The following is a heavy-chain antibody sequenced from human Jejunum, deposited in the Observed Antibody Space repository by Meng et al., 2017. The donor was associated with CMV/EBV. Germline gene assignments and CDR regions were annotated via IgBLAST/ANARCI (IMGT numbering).Heavy chain of an antibody. J-gene: IGHJ4*02. CDR2: VSHDGVTK. Sequence: YAIHWVRRAPGKGLKWVALVSHDGVTKQYADSVKDRFTISRDNAKNSLYLQMNMLRAEDTAVYYCVRERQYCAGDTCSPGDFDYWGQGTLVTVSS. D-gene: IGHD2-21*01. CDR3: VRERQYCAGDTCSPGDFDY. CDR1: YA. V-gene: IGHV3-30-3*01.